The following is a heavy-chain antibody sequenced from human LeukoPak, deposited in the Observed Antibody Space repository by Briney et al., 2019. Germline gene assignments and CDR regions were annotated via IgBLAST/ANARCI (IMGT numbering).Heavy chain of an antibody. J-gene: IGHJ4*02. CDR1: GGSISSSSYY. Sequence: SETLSLTCTVSGGSISSSSYYWGWIRQSPGKGLEWIGSIYYSGSAYYNPSLKCRVTISVDTSKNQFSLKMTSVTAADTAVYYCTRAPGYSYGRIDFWGQGTLVTVSS. CDR2: IYYSGSA. V-gene: IGHV4-39*01. D-gene: IGHD5-18*01. CDR3: TRAPGYSYGRIDF.